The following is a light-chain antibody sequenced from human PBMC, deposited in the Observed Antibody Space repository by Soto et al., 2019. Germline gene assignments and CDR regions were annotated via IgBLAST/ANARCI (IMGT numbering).Light chain of an antibody. CDR2: GAS. Sequence: EIVWAQSPSILSQSPGKRASPSCGTSRSTSSSWLAWYQQKPGQAPKLLIYGASSLDTGVPDRFSGTGSETDFTLTISRLEPGDFAVYYCQQYDSSPTTFGQGTRLEIK. J-gene: IGKJ5*01. CDR3: QQYDSSPTT. CDR1: RSTSSSW. V-gene: IGKV3-20*01.